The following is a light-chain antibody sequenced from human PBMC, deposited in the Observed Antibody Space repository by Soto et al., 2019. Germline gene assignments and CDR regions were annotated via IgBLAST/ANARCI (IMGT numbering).Light chain of an antibody. CDR2: AAS. V-gene: IGKV1-12*01. CDR1: QNIDKW. CDR3: QHARSFPIT. Sequence: DIQMTQSPSSVSASVGDRVTITCRASQNIDKWIAWYQQKPGKAPKLLIYAASSLRGGVPSRFSGSGSGTDFTLTISSLRPEDFATYSCQHARSFPITFGQGTRLE. J-gene: IGKJ5*01.